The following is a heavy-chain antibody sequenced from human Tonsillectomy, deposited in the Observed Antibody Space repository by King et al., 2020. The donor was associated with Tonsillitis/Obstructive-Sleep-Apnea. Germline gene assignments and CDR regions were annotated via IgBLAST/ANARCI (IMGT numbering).Heavy chain of an antibody. CDR1: GYTFTGYY. CDR3: ARDLSRVGVVAAVIGY. Sequence: VQLVESGAEVKKPGASVKVSCKASGYTFTGYYMHWVRQAPGQGLEWMGWINPNSGGTNYAQKFQGRVTMTRDTSISTAYMELSRLRSDDTAVYYCARDLSRVGVVAAVIGYWGQGTLVTVSS. V-gene: IGHV1-2*02. J-gene: IGHJ4*02. CDR2: INPNSGGT. D-gene: IGHD2-15*01.